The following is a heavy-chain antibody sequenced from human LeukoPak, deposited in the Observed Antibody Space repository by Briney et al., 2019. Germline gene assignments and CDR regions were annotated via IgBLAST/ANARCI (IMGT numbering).Heavy chain of an antibody. Sequence: GGFLRLSCAASGFTFSSYAMSWVRQAPGKGLEWVSAISGSGGSTYYADSVKGRFTISRDNAKNSLYLQMNSLRAEDTAVYYCARATYYYYMDVWGKGTTVTVSS. J-gene: IGHJ6*03. CDR1: GFTFSSYA. CDR2: ISGSGGST. CDR3: ARATYYYYMDV. V-gene: IGHV3-23*01.